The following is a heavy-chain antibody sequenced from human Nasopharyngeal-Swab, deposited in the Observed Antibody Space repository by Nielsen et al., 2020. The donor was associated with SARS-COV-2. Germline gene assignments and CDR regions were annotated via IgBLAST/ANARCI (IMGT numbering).Heavy chain of an antibody. CDR3: AKLPHGTYYDYFDY. CDR1: GFTFSSYW. J-gene: IGHJ4*02. D-gene: IGHD1-26*01. Sequence: GGSLRLSCAASGFTFSSYWMHWVRQAPGKGLVWVSRINSDGSSTSYADSVKGRFTISRDNSKNTLYLQMNSLRAEDTALYYCAKLPHGTYYDYFDYWGQGTLVTVSS. CDR2: INSDGSST. V-gene: IGHV3-74*01.